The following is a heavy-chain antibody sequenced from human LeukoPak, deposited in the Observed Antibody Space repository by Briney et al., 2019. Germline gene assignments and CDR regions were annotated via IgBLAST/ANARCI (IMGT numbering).Heavy chain of an antibody. CDR3: ATLSSGDFDY. J-gene: IGHJ4*02. V-gene: IGHV1-24*01. CDR2: FDPEDGET. CDR1: GYTLTELS. Sequence: AASVKVSCKVSGYTLTELSMHWVRQAPGKGLEWMGGFDPEDGETIYAQKFQGRVTMTEDTSTDTAYMEPSSLRSEDTAVYYCATLSSGDFDYWGQGTLVTVSS. D-gene: IGHD3-22*01.